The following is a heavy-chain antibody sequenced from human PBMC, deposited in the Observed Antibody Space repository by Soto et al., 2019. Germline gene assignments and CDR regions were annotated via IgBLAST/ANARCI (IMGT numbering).Heavy chain of an antibody. CDR1: GFIFADHY. Sequence: EVQLVESGGGVVQPGGSLRLSCAASGFIFADHYMDWVRLAPGQGLEWVGLTRNKANTYSTEYSASVKGRFTISRDDSTNSLYLQMSSLKTEDTAVYYCGRSGGIGMIRGAYDPWGKGAMVTVSS. CDR2: TRNKANTYST. J-gene: IGHJ5*02. CDR3: GRSGGIGMIRGAYDP. V-gene: IGHV3-72*01. D-gene: IGHD3-10*01.